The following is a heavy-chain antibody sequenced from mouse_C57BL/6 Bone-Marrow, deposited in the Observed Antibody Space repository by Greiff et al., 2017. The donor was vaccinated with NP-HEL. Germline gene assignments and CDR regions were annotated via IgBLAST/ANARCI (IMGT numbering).Heavy chain of an antibody. Sequence: EVKLVESGGGLVQPKGSLKLSCAASGFSFNTYAMNWVRQAPGKGLEWVARIRSKSNNYATYYADSVKDRFTISRDDSESMLYLQMNNMKTEDTAMYYCVRHDWDPPEAMDYWGQGTSVTVSS. CDR1: GFSFNTYA. V-gene: IGHV10-1*01. D-gene: IGHD4-1*01. J-gene: IGHJ4*01. CDR2: IRSKSNNYAT. CDR3: VRHDWDPPEAMDY.